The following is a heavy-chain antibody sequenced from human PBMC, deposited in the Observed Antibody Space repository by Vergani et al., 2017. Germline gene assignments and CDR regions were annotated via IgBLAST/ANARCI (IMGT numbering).Heavy chain of an antibody. D-gene: IGHD2-2*01. CDR2: IYPGDSDT. J-gene: IGHJ3*02. CDR1: GYSFTSYW. V-gene: IGHV5-51*01. CDR3: ARQGAPLISSVVVPAATYDAFDI. Sequence: EVQLVQSGAEVKKPGESLKISCKGSGYSFTSYWIGWVRQMPGKGLEWMGIIYPGDSDTRYSPSFQGQVTISADKSISTAYLQWSSLKASDTAMYYCARQGAPLISSVVVPAATYDAFDIWGQGTMVTVSS.